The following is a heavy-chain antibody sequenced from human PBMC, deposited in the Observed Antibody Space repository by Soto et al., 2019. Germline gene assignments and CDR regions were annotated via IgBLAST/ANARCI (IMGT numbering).Heavy chain of an antibody. CDR2: IYDSGSP. Sequence: QMQLQESGPGLVSPSQTLSLTCTVSGGSISSDGDYYRWSWIRQHPGKGLEGIGYIYDSGSPYYHPSLESRVTVSVDTSKNQFSLKLSSLTAADTAVYYCARVRENYFDSWGQGILVTVSS. J-gene: IGHJ4*02. CDR1: GGSISSDGDYYR. V-gene: IGHV4-31*03. CDR3: ARVRENYFDS.